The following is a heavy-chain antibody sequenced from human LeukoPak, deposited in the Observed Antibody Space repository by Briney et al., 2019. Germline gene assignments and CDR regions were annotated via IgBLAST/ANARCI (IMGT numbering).Heavy chain of an antibody. D-gene: IGHD2-15*01. J-gene: IGHJ4*02. V-gene: IGHV3-53*01. Sequence: GGSLRLSCAASGFTVSSNYMSWVRQAPGKGLEWVSVTYSGGSTYYADSVKGRFTISRDNSKNTLYLQMNSLRAEDTAVYYCARDLSQSRYCSGGSCYYYWGQGTLVTVSS. CDR1: GFTVSSNY. CDR3: ARDLSQSRYCSGGSCYYY. CDR2: TYSGGST.